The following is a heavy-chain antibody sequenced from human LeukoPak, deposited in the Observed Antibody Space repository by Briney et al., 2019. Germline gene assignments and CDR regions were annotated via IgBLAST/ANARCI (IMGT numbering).Heavy chain of an antibody. V-gene: IGHV3-21*01. CDR3: ARTYGDPTRDAFDI. CDR1: GFTFSTYS. D-gene: IGHD4-17*01. Sequence: GGSLRLSCAASGFTFSTYSMNWVRQAPGKGLEWVSSISRSSSYIYYADSMKGRFIISRDNAENSLYLQMNSLRAEDTAVYYCARTYGDPTRDAFDIWGQGTMVTVSS. CDR2: ISRSSSYI. J-gene: IGHJ3*02.